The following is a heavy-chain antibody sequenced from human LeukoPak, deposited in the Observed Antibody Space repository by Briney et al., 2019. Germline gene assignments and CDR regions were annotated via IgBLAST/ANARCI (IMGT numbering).Heavy chain of an antibody. D-gene: IGHD3-22*01. CDR1: GFTFSSYA. CDR3: AKGRIYDSSGYYYFDY. V-gene: IGHV3-23*01. J-gene: IGHJ4*02. Sequence: GGSLRLSCAASGFTFSSYAMSWVRQAPGKGLEWVSAISGSGGSTYYADSVKGRFTISRDNSKNTLYLQMNSLRAEDTAVYYCAKGRIYDSSGYYYFDYWGQGTLVTVSS. CDR2: ISGSGGST.